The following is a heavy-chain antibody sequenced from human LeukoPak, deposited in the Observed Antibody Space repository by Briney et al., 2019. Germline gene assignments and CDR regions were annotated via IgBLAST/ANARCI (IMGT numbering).Heavy chain of an antibody. CDR3: AKVKSDYVWGATHI. J-gene: IGHJ3*02. CDR1: GFTFSSYA. CDR2: ISGSGGST. D-gene: IGHD3-16*01. Sequence: GGSLRLSCAASGFTFSSYAMSWVRQAPGKELEWVSAISGSGGSTYYADSVKGRFTISRDNSKNTLYLQMNSLRAEDTAVYYCAKVKSDYVWGATHIWGQGSMVTVSS. V-gene: IGHV3-23*01.